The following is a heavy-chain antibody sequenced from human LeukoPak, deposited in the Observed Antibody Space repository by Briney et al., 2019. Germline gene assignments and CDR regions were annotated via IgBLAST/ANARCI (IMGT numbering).Heavy chain of an antibody. CDR3: ASGLREDNAFDI. D-gene: IGHD2-15*01. J-gene: IGHJ3*02. CDR1: GGSISSSSYY. V-gene: IGHV4-39*07. Sequence: PSETLSLTCTVSGGSISSSSYYWGWIRQPPGKGLEWNGSIYYSGSTYYNPSLKSRVTISVDTSKNQFSLKLSSVTAADTAVYYCASGLREDNAFDIWGQGTMVTVSS. CDR2: IYYSGST.